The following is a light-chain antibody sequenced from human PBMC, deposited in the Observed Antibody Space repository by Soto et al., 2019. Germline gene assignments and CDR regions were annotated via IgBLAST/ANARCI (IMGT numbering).Light chain of an antibody. CDR2: AAS. CDR3: QQSYSTPPET. Sequence: DLRMTQSPSSLSASVGDRVTITCRASQSISSYLNWYQQKPGKAPKLLIYAASSLQSGVPSRFSGSGSGTDFTLTISSLQPEDFATYYCQQSYSTPPETFGQGTKVEIK. CDR1: QSISSY. J-gene: IGKJ1*01. V-gene: IGKV1-39*01.